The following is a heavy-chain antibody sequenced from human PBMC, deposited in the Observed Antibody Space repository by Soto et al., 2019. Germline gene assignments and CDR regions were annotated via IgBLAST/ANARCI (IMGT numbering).Heavy chain of an antibody. CDR1: GYTFTSYG. CDR2: ISAYNGNT. V-gene: IGHV1-18*04. CDR3: AREWACRSPSCSPDY. D-gene: IGHD2-2*01. Sequence: ASVKVSCKASGYTFTSYGISWVRQAPGQGLEWMGWISAYNGNTNYAQKLQGRVTMTTDTSTSTAYMELRSLRSDDTAVYYCAREWACRSPSCSPDYWGQGTMVTVSS. J-gene: IGHJ4*02.